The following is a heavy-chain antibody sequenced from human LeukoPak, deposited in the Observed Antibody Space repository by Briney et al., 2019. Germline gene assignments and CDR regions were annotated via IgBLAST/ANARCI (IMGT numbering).Heavy chain of an antibody. CDR3: ARDDDGSSRYNWFDP. D-gene: IGHD6-13*01. CDR2: IYTSGST. Sequence: SETLSLTCTVSGGSISSYYWSWIRQPAGKGLEWIGRIYTSGSTNYNPSLKSRVTMSVDTSKNQFSLKLSSVTAADTAVYYCARDDDGSSRYNWFDPWGQGTLVTVSS. J-gene: IGHJ5*02. V-gene: IGHV4-4*07. CDR1: GGSISSYY.